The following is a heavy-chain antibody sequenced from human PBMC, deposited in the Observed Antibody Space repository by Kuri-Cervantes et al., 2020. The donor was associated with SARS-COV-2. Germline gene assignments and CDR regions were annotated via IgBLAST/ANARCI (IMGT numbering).Heavy chain of an antibody. CDR2: IYYSGST. D-gene: IGHD3/OR15-3a*01. CDR3: ARWTGFFFDI. V-gene: IGHV4-39*07. Sequence: GSLRLSCTVSGGSISSSNYYWGWVRQPPGKGLEWIGSIYYSGSTNYNPSLKSRVTMSVDTSKNQFSLKLSSVTAADTAVYYCARWTGFFFDIWGQGTMVTVSS. CDR1: GGSISSSNYY. J-gene: IGHJ3*02.